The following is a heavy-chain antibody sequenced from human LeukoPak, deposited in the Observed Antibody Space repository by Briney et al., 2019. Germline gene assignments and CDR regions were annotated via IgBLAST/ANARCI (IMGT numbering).Heavy chain of an antibody. CDR1: GFTFSSYA. D-gene: IGHD1-26*01. CDR3: ARDRRGGGNYGGYAFDI. Sequence: GGSLRLSCAASGFTFSSYAMTWVRQAPGKGLEWISYIGSSDNTIYFADSVKGRFTISRDNAKNSLFLQMSSLRAEDTAVYYCARDRRGGGNYGGYAFDIWGPGTVVTVSS. CDR2: IGSSDNTI. V-gene: IGHV3-48*04. J-gene: IGHJ3*02.